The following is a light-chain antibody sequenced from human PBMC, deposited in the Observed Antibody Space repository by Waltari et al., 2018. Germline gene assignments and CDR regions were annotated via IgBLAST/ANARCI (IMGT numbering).Light chain of an antibody. CDR3: LQRHKWPLT. CDR1: QSVRSY. CDR2: DAS. V-gene: IGKV3-11*01. Sequence: EIVLTQSTVTLSRSAGERATLPCRDSQSVRSYLAWYQQKPGQTPRLLIHDASNRATGIPARFSGSGSGTDFTLTISSLEPEDFAVYYCLQRHKWPLTFGGGTKVEIK. J-gene: IGKJ4*01.